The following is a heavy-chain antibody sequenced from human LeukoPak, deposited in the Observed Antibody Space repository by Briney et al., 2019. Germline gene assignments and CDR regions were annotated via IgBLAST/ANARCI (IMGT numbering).Heavy chain of an antibody. CDR3: ARFPGRQLWFVGYMDV. D-gene: IGHD5-18*01. CDR2: IYTSGST. Sequence: SETLSLTCTVSGGSISSNYWSWIRQPAGKGLEWIGRIYTSGSTSYNPSLKSRVTISVDTSKNQFSLKLSSVTAADTAVYYCARFPGRQLWFVGYMDVWGKGTTATVSS. J-gene: IGHJ6*03. V-gene: IGHV4-4*07. CDR1: GGSISSNY.